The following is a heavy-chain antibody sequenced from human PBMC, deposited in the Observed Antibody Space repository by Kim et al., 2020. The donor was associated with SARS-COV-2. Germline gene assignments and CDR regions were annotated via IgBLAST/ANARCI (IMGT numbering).Heavy chain of an antibody. CDR2: L. V-gene: IGHV3-48*02. Sequence: LYYADSVKGRFTISRDTDKNSLYLEMNSLRDEDTAVYYCARDGHGMDVWGQGTRVTVSS. J-gene: IGHJ6*02. CDR3: ARDGHGMDV.